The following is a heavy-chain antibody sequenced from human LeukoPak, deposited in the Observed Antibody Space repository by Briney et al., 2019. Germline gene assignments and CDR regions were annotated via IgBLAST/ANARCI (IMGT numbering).Heavy chain of an antibody. CDR2: ISGGSVT. V-gene: IGHV3-23*01. D-gene: IGHD3-10*01. Sequence: GGSLRLSCAASGFIFDSYAMIWVRQAPGQGLQWVSSISGGSVTDYADSVKGRFTISRDNSKNTLYLQMNSLRAEDTAVYYCARDALGSYDYWGQGTLVTVSS. CDR3: ARDALGSYDY. CDR1: GFIFDSYA. J-gene: IGHJ4*02.